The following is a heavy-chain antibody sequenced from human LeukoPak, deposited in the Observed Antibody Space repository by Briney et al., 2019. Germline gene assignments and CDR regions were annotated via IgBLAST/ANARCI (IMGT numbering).Heavy chain of an antibody. CDR2: VNQGGTGK. J-gene: IGHJ4*02. V-gene: IGHV3-7*01. D-gene: IGHD3-22*01. CDR1: GFRFSSQW. CDR3: AKGGYSYDSNGHNYLDY. Sequence: GGSLRLSCAASGFRFSSQWVSWVRQAPGKGLEWVAIVNQGGTGKYYVDSVKGRFTISRDNAENSLYLQMNSLRAEDTAVYYCAKGGYSYDSNGHNYLDYWGQGTLVTVSS.